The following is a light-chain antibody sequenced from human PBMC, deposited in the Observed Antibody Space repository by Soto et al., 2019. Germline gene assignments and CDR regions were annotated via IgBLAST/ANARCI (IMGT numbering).Light chain of an antibody. Sequence: EIVMTQSPATLSVSPGERATLSCRASQSVNSNLAWYQQKPGQAPRLLIYGASTRATGIPARFSGSGSGTEFTLTISSLQSEDFAVYYCQQYTNWPYTFGQGTNLEIK. CDR2: GAS. J-gene: IGKJ2*01. V-gene: IGKV3-15*01. CDR1: QSVNSN. CDR3: QQYTNWPYT.